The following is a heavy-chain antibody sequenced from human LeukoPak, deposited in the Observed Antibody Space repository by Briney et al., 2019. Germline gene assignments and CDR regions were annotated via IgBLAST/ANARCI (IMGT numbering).Heavy chain of an antibody. CDR1: GYTFTSYD. Sequence: ASVKVSCKASGYTFTSYDINWVRQATGQGLEWMGWMNPKSGNTGYAQKFQGRVTMTRNTSISTAYMELSSLRSEDTAVYYCARAYCSSTSCYTDYFDYWGQGTLVTVSS. D-gene: IGHD2-2*02. CDR3: ARAYCSSTSCYTDYFDY. J-gene: IGHJ4*02. V-gene: IGHV1-8*01. CDR2: MNPKSGNT.